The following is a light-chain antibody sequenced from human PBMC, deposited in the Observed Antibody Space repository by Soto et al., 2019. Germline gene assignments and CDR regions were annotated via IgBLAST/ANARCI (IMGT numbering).Light chain of an antibody. Sequence: QSALTQPASVSGSPGQSIAISYTGTSSDVGGYNYVSWYQQHPGKAPKLMIYDVSSRPSGVSDRFSGSKSGNTASLTISGLQAEDEADYYCNSYTSSRSLVFGGGTKLTVL. CDR3: NSYTSSRSLV. J-gene: IGLJ2*01. V-gene: IGLV2-14*03. CDR1: SSDVGGYNY. CDR2: DVS.